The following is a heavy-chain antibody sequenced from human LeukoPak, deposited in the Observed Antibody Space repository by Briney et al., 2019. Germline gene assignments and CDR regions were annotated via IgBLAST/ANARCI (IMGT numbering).Heavy chain of an antibody. D-gene: IGHD2-8*01. CDR1: GSTFSSYA. Sequence: GGSLRLSCAASGSTFSSYAMHWVRQAPGKGLEWVAVISYDGSNKYYADSVKGRFTISRDNSKNTLYLQMNSLRAEDTAVYYCARDRCTNGVCYYFDYWGQGTLVTVSS. CDR2: ISYDGSNK. CDR3: ARDRCTNGVCYYFDY. V-gene: IGHV3-30-3*01. J-gene: IGHJ4*02.